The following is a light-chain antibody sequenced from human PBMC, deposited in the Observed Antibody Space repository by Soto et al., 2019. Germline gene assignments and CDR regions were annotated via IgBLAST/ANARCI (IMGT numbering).Light chain of an antibody. J-gene: IGLJ2*01. Sequence: QPVLTQPPSASGTPGQRVTISCSGSSSNIGSNPVNWYQQLPGTAPKLLIYSNNQRPSGVPDRFSGYKYGTSASLAISALKYEDEAAYYCAAWDSSLNAHLLFGGGTKLTVL. CDR1: SSNIGSNP. CDR2: SNN. V-gene: IGLV1-44*01. CDR3: AAWDSSLNAHLL.